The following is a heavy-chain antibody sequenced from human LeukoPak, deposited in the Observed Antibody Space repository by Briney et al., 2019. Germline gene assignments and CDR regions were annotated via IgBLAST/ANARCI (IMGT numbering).Heavy chain of an antibody. CDR2: IIPIFGTA. CDR3: AREHSSGYIFDY. Sequence: GASVKVSCKASGGTFSSYAISWVRQAPGQGREWMGGIIPIFGTANYAQKFQGRVTITADKSTSTAYMELSSLRSEDTAVYYCAREHSSGYIFDYWGQGTLVTVSS. V-gene: IGHV1-69*06. D-gene: IGHD3-22*01. J-gene: IGHJ4*02. CDR1: GGTFSSYA.